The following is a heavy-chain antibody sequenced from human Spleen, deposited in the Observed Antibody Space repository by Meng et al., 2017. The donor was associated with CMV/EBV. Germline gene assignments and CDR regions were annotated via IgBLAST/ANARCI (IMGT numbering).Heavy chain of an antibody. Sequence: ETLSLTCAPSGFIFSNYAMTWVRQAPGKGLEWVSVISGGGGNTFYADSVKGRFTISRDNSKNTLYLQMNSLRVEDTAVYYCARDQKTYYFYYGMDVWGQGTTVTVSS. V-gene: IGHV3-23*01. CDR3: ARDQKTYYFYYGMDV. J-gene: IGHJ6*02. CDR2: ISGGGGNT. CDR1: GFIFSNYA.